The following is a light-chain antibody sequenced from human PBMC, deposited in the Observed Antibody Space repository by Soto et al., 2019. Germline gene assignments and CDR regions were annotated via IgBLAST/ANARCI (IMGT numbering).Light chain of an antibody. CDR2: GAS. J-gene: IGKJ1*01. CDR3: QQYRT. V-gene: IGKV3-20*01. Sequence: EIVLTQSPGTLSLSPGERATLSCRASQSVSSRSLAWYQQKPGQAPRLLISGASSRAADIPDRFSGSGSGTDFTLTISRLEPEDFAVYYCQQYRTFGQGTKVDIK. CDR1: QSVSSRS.